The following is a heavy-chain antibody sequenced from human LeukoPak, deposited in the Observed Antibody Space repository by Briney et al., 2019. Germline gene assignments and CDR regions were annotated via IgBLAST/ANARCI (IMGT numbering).Heavy chain of an antibody. Sequence: PETLSLTCTVSGGSIISYYWSWIRQPPGKGLGWSGYSYCSGSTTYWTSLQSRVFMSGDTSKKQFSLKLSSVSAEDTAVYYGARTYYSSSWYFIVMDVWGQGTTGTVSS. CDR1: GGSIISYY. V-gene: IGHV4-59*08. CDR3: ARTYYSSSWYFIVMDV. J-gene: IGHJ6*02. CDR2: SYCSGST. D-gene: IGHD6-13*01.